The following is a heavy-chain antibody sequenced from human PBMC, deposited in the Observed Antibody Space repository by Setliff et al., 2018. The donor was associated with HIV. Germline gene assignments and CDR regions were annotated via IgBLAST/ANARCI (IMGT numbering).Heavy chain of an antibody. CDR1: GFTFSSYA. V-gene: IGHV3-23*01. J-gene: IGHJ4*02. D-gene: IGHD4-17*01. Sequence: GGSLRLSCAASGFTFSSYAMSWVRQAPGRGLEWVSAITGSGGNTYYADSVKGRFTISRDNSENTLYLQMNSLRADDTAMYYCAKGHYDDWYYFDYWGPGTLVTVSS. CDR2: ITGSGGNT. CDR3: AKGHYDDWYYFDY.